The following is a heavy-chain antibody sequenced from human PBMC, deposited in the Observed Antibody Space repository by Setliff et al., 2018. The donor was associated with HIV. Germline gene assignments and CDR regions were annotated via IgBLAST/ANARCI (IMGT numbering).Heavy chain of an antibody. CDR3: ARVPVVSTMYYFDY. D-gene: IGHD5-12*01. CDR1: GDSINSGSYY. V-gene: IGHV4-61*09. CDR2: LFPGGSP. Sequence: SETLSLTCTVSGDSINSGSYYWTWIRQPAGKGLEWIGHLFPGGSPNYNPSLRSRVAISVDTSKNQFSLTLTSVTAADTAVFYCARVPVVSTMYYFDYWGQGTLVTVSS. J-gene: IGHJ4*02.